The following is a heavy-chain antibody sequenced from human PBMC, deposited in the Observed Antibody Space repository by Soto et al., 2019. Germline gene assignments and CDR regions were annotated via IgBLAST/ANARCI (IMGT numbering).Heavy chain of an antibody. V-gene: IGHV1-2*04. CDR2: INPNSGGT. J-gene: IGHJ6*02. Sequence: ASVKVSCKASGYTFTGYYMHWVRQAPGQGLEWMGWINPNSGGTNYAQKFQGWVTMTRDTSISTAYMELSRLRSDDTAMYYCARETGYYDRTSYYYYYGMDVWGQGTTVTVSS. CDR3: ARETGYYDRTSYYYYYGMDV. CDR1: GYTFTGYY. D-gene: IGHD3-22*01.